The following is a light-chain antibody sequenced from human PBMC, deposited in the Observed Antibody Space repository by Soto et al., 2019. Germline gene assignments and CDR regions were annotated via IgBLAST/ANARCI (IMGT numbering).Light chain of an antibody. CDR2: GAS. Sequence: VLTQSPGTLSLPPGERATLFCRVGQSVSSSDLAWYQQKPDQAPRLLIYGASSRATGIPDRFSGSGSGTDFTLTISSLEPEDVAVYYCQHYRNSPLTFGGGTKVDIK. CDR1: QSVSSSD. J-gene: IGKJ4*01. V-gene: IGKV3-20*01. CDR3: QHYRNSPLT.